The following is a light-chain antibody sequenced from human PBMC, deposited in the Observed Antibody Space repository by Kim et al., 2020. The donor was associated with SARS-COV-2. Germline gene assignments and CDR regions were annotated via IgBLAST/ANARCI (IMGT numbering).Light chain of an antibody. CDR2: GDS. CDR1: HNVNNN. V-gene: IGKV3D-15*01. Sequence: GSPGEGVTLSRVSSHNVNNNVAWYQQKPGQPPRLLLYGDSVRATDTPARFTARGSGTDFALIISSLQSEDFAAYFCQQYNNWPWTFGRGTKVDIK. CDR3: QQYNNWPWT. J-gene: IGKJ1*01.